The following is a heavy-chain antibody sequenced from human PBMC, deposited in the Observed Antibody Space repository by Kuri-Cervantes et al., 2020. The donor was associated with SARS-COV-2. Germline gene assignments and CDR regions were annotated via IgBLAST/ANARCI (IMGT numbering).Heavy chain of an antibody. CDR1: GFTFSSYS. CDR3: ARMGEPYYMDV. CDR2: ISSNGGST. D-gene: IGHD3-16*01. J-gene: IGHJ6*03. V-gene: IGHV3-64*01. Sequence: GGSLRLSCAASGFTFSSYSMNWVRQAPGKGLEYVSAISSNGGSTYYANSVKGRFTISRDNSKNTLYLQMGSLRAEDMAVYYCARMGEPYYMDVWGKGTTVTVSS.